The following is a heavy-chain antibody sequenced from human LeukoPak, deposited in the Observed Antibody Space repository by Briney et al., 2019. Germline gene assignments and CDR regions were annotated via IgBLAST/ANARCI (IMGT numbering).Heavy chain of an antibody. CDR2: INSDGSST. Sequence: GGSLRLSCAASGFTFSSYWMHWVRQAPGKGLVWVSRINSDGSSTSYADSVKGRFTISRDNAKNTLYLQMNSLRAEDTAVYYCARVELGAARYDPAYYFDYWGQGTLVTVSS. J-gene: IGHJ4*02. D-gene: IGHD6-6*01. CDR1: GFTFSSYW. V-gene: IGHV3-74*01. CDR3: ARVELGAARYDPAYYFDY.